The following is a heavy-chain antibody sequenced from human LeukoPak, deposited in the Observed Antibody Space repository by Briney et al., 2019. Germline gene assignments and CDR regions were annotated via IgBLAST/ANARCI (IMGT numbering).Heavy chain of an antibody. V-gene: IGHV1-18*01. CDR1: GYTFTSYV. CDR2: ISAYNGNT. J-gene: IGHJ4*02. CDR3: ARVGGPYYYNSDGIDS. Sequence: ASVKVSCKASGYTFTSYVITWVRQAPGQGLEWMGWISAYNGNTNFAQKLQDRVTMTTDTPTSTAYMELRSLRSDDTAVYYCARVGGPYYYNSDGIDSWGQGTLVTVSS. D-gene: IGHD3-22*01.